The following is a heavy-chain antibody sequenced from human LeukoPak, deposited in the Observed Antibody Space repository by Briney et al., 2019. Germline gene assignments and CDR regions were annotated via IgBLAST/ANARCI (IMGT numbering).Heavy chain of an antibody. CDR3: ARDQRITMVRGAALGNY. CDR1: GYTFTGYY. J-gene: IGHJ4*02. Sequence: ASVKVSCKASGYTFTGYYMHWVRQAPGQGLEWMGWINPNSGGTNYAQKFQGRVTMTRDTSISTAYMELSRLRSDDTAVYYCARDQRITMVRGAALGNYWGQGTLVTVSS. CDR2: INPNSGGT. D-gene: IGHD3-10*01. V-gene: IGHV1-2*02.